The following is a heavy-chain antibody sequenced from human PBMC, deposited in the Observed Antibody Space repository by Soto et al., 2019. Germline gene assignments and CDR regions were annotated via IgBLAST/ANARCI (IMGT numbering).Heavy chain of an antibody. D-gene: IGHD3-10*01. J-gene: IGHJ4*02. CDR1: GFTFSNAW. V-gene: IGHV3-15*07. Sequence: GGSLRLSCAASGFTFSNAWMNWVRQAPGKGLEWVGRIKSKTDGGTTDYAAPVKGRFTISRDDSKNTLYLQMNSLKTEDTAVYYCTTNRQGSNQSKNPHLRPENDYWGQGTLVTVSS. CDR2: IKSKTDGGTT. CDR3: TTNRQGSNQSKNPHLRPENDY.